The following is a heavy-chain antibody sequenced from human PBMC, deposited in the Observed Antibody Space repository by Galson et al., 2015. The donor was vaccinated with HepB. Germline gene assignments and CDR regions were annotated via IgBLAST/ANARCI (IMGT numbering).Heavy chain of an antibody. J-gene: IGHJ6*02. D-gene: IGHD3-3*01. CDR2: IFPGDSDT. Sequence: QSGAEVKKPGESLKIFCKGSGYSFTSYWIGWVRQMPGKGLEWMGIIFPGDSDTKYSPSFQGQVTMSADKSINTAYLQWNSQKASDTAVYYCARLAAYTIYYGMDVWGQGTTVTVSS. V-gene: IGHV5-51*01. CDR3: ARLAAYTIYYGMDV. CDR1: GYSFTSYW.